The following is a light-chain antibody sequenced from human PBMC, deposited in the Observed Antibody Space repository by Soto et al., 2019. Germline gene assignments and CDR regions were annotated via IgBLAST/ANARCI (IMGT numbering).Light chain of an antibody. V-gene: IGKV2-28*01. Sequence: DIVMRQSPLSLRVTPGEPASISCMSNQSLLHNNGYNYLDWYMQKPGQSPKLLIYLGSNRASGVPDRFSGSGSGTDFTLKISRVEAADVGVDYCMQALQSLTFGQGTRLEIK. CDR2: LGS. CDR1: QSLLHNNGYNY. CDR3: MQALQSLT. J-gene: IGKJ5*01.